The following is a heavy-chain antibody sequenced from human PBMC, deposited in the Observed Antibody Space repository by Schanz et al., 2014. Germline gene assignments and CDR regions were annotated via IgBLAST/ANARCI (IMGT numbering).Heavy chain of an antibody. Sequence: EVQLAESGGVVVQPGGSLRLSCAGSGFTFDDYTMHWVRQPPGKGLEWVSLVTCDGGNTYYADSVKGRFTISRDNSKNTLYLQMDSLRSEDTAIYYCAKNRAGGCESFLDYWGQGALVTVSS. D-gene: IGHD1-26*01. CDR2: VTCDGGNT. CDR3: AKNRAGGCESFLDY. CDR1: GFTFDDYT. J-gene: IGHJ4*02. V-gene: IGHV3-43*01.